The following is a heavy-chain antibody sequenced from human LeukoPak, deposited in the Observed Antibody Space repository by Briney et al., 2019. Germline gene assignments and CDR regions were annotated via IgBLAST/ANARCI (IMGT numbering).Heavy chain of an antibody. CDR2: IASKTDGGAT. CDR1: GLTVANAW. V-gene: IGHV3-15*07. CDR3: TTGIRGD. J-gene: IGHJ4*02. D-gene: IGHD3-10*01. Sequence: GGSLRLSCSASGLTVANAWMNWVRQAPGEGLDWVGRIASKTDGGATDYAAPVKGRFTISRDDSKNTLNLQMNSLKTEDTAVYYCTTGIRGDWGQGTLVTVSS.